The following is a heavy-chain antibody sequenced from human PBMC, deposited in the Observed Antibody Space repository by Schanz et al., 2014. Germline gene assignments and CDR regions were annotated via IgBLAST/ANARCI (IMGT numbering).Heavy chain of an antibody. V-gene: IGHV3-66*01. J-gene: IGHJ4*02. CDR1: GFTVSSNY. Sequence: EVQLVESGGGLVQPGGSLRLSCAASGFTVSSNYMSWVRQAPGKGLEWVSFIYGGSTYYTDSVKGRFTISRDNSKNTLYLQMNSLRAEDTAXXXCARTTNPFNFDSWPYLDYWGQGTLVTVSS. CDR2: IYGGST. D-gene: IGHD3-9*01. CDR3: ARTTNPFNFDSWPYLDY.